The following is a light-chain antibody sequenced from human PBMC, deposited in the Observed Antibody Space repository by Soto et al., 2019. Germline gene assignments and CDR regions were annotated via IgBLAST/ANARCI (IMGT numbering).Light chain of an antibody. CDR3: EQYGSSPWT. CDR1: QTISSW. CDR2: KAS. Sequence: PSTRSGSVGDTGSITGQASQTISSWLAWYQQKPGKAPKLLIYKASTLKSGVPSRFSGSGSGTEFSLTLSSLQPYDSAVYYCEQYGSSPWTFGQGTKVDI. V-gene: IGKV1-5*03. J-gene: IGKJ1*01.